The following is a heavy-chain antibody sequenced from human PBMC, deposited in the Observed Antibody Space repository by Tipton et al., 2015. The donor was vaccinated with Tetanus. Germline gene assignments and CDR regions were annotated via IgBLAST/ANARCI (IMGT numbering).Heavy chain of an antibody. V-gene: IGHV4-39*01. CDR2: VYYRGSS. CDR3: ARHGRGVSMIRGVVRGPFNN. CDR1: GDSISSSHYY. J-gene: IGHJ1*01. D-gene: IGHD3-10*01. Sequence: TLSLTCTVSGDSISSSHYYWGWIRQPPGKGLEWIGSVYYRGSSPYNASLKSRVTISVDTSKNPFSLRLNSVTAADTAVYYCARHGRGVSMIRGVVRGPFNNWGQGTLVTVSS.